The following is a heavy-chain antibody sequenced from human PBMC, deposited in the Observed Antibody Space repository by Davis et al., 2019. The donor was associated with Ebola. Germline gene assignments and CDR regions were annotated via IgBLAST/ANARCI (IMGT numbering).Heavy chain of an antibody. Sequence: AASVKVSCKASGGTFSSYAISWVRQAPGQGLEWMGRIIPLLDITNYAQKFQGRVTITADKSTRIAYMELNSLTSEDTAVYYCARGPSVATAHYFDYWGQGTLVTVSS. CDR1: GGTFSSYA. V-gene: IGHV1-69*04. J-gene: IGHJ4*02. D-gene: IGHD2-21*02. CDR2: IIPLLDIT. CDR3: ARGPSVATAHYFDY.